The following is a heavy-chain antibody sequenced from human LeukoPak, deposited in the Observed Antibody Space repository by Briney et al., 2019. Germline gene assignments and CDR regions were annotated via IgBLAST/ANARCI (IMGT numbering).Heavy chain of an antibody. J-gene: IGHJ4*02. Sequence: GGSLRLSCAASGFTFSSYGMHWVRQAPGKGLEWVAVIWYGGSNKYYADSVKGRFTISRDNSKNTLYLQMNSLRAEDTAVYYCARELSPVVKYYFDDWGQGTLVTVSS. V-gene: IGHV3-33*08. CDR1: GFTFSSYG. D-gene: IGHD3-22*01. CDR3: ARELSPVVKYYFDD. CDR2: IWYGGSNK.